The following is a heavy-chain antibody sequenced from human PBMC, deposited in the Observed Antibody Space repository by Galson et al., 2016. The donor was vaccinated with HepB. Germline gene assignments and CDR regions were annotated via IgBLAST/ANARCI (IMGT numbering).Heavy chain of an antibody. Sequence: SLRLSCAASGFTFSSYYMHWVRQAPGKGLEWVAVISYDGSNKYYADSVKGRFTISRDNSKNTLYLQMNSLRAEDTAVYYFARDLPLLGWGQGTLVTVSS. CDR1: GFTFSSYY. J-gene: IGHJ4*02. CDR3: ARDLPLLG. D-gene: IGHD2-15*01. V-gene: IGHV3-30*03. CDR2: ISYDGSNK.